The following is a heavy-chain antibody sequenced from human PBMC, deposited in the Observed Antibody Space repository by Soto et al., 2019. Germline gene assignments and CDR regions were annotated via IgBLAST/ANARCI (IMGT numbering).Heavy chain of an antibody. Sequence: PGGSLRLSCAASGFTFRTYGMHWVRQAPGKGPEWVALISNDGSALSYADSVKGRFTISRDNAKNSLYLQMNSLRAEDTAVYYCARDGTVGGVIATSFDYWGQGTLVTVSS. CDR1: GFTFRTYG. CDR2: ISNDGSAL. V-gene: IGHV3-48*04. J-gene: IGHJ4*02. CDR3: ARDGTVGGVIATSFDY. D-gene: IGHD3-16*02.